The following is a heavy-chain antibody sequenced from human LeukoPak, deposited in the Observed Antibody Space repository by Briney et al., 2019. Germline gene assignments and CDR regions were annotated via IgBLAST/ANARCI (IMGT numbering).Heavy chain of an antibody. V-gene: IGHV3-30-3*01. CDR2: ISYDGSNK. CDR1: GFTFSSYA. D-gene: IGHD7-27*01. J-gene: IGHJ5*02. Sequence: GGSLRLSCAASGFTFSSYAMHWVRQAPGKGLEWVAVISYDGSNKYYADSVKGRLTISRDNSKNTLYLQMDSLRAEDTAVYYCARRLGTYPSNWFDPWGQGTLVTVSS. CDR3: ARRLGTYPSNWFDP.